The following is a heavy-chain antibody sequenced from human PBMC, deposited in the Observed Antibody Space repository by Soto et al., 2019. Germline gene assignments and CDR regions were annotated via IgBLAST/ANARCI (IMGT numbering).Heavy chain of an antibody. D-gene: IGHD5-12*01. Sequence: GGSLRLSCAASGFTFSSYWMSWVRQAPGKGLEWVANIKQDGSEKYYVDSVKGRFTIYRDNAKNSLYLQMNSLRAEDTAVYYCARADLIVATIGAAFDIWGQGTMVTVSS. CDR2: IKQDGSEK. CDR3: ARADLIVATIGAAFDI. CDR1: GFTFSSYW. J-gene: IGHJ3*02. V-gene: IGHV3-7*01.